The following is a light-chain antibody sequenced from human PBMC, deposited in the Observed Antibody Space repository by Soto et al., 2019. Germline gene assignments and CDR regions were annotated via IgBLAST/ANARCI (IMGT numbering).Light chain of an antibody. CDR3: LQNNSYPLT. CDR2: AAS. Sequence: DIQMTQSPSSLSTSVGDRVTITCRASQGIRNDLGWYQQKTGKAPKRLIYAASSLQSGVPSRFRDSGSATEFTLKMSSLQPEDFETYYCLQNNSYPLTFDGGTKVDIK. J-gene: IGKJ4*01. CDR1: QGIRND. V-gene: IGKV1-17*01.